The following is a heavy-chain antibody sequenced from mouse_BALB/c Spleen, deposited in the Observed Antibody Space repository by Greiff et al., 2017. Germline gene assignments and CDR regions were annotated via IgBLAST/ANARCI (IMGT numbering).Heavy chain of an antibody. Sequence: EVKVEESGPGLVKPSQSLSLTCTVTGYSITSDYAWNWIRQFPGNKLEWMGYISYSGSTSYNPSLKSRISITRDTSKNQFFLQLNSVTTEDTATYYCARSGYYGAESFDYWGQGTTLTVSS. J-gene: IGHJ2*01. CDR3: ARSGYYGAESFDY. CDR1: GYSITSDYA. V-gene: IGHV3-2*02. D-gene: IGHD1-1*01. CDR2: ISYSGST.